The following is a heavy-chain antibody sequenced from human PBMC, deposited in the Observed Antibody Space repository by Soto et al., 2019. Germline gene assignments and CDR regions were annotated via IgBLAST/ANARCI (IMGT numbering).Heavy chain of an antibody. V-gene: IGHV3-48*01. CDR1: GFTFSSYA. CDR2: ISSSSSTI. Sequence: PGGSLRLSCAASGFTFSSYAMHWVRQAPGKGLEWVADISSSSSTIYYADSVKGRFTISRDNAKNSLYLQMNSLRAEDTAVYYCARSVDIVANPPYYFDYWGQGTLVTVSS. J-gene: IGHJ4*02. D-gene: IGHD5-12*01. CDR3: ARSVDIVANPPYYFDY.